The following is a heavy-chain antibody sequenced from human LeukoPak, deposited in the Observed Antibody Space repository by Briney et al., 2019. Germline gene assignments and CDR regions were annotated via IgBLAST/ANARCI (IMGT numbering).Heavy chain of an antibody. D-gene: IGHD1-26*01. Sequence: GGSLRLSCAASGFTFSSYGMHWVRQAPGKGLEWVAVISYDGSNKYYADSVKGRFTISRDNSKNTLYLQMNSLRAEDTAVYYCAKDLAWRSYSLLDYWGLGTLVTVSS. J-gene: IGHJ4*02. CDR1: GFTFSSYG. V-gene: IGHV3-30*18. CDR3: AKDLAWRSYSLLDY. CDR2: ISYDGSNK.